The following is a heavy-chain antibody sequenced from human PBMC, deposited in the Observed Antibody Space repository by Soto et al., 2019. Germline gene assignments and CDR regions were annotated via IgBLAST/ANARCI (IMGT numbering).Heavy chain of an antibody. CDR2: IWGDGSNE. CDR3: AVLHSSSNSYFDR. V-gene: IGHV3-33*01. D-gene: IGHD6-13*01. Sequence: QVQLVESGGGVVQPGTSLRLSCVGSGFTFSSYGIHWVRQAPGKGLECVALIWGDGSNEDYADSVEGRFTISRDNSKNTVYLEMNSLRVEDTAVYYCAVLHSSSNSYFDRWGQGTLVTVSS. CDR1: GFTFSSYG. J-gene: IGHJ4*02.